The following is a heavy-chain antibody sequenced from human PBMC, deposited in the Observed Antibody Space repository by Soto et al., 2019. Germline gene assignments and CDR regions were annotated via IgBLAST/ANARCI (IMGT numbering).Heavy chain of an antibody. Sequence: PGGSLRLSCAASGFTFSNYDMHWVRQAPGKGLEWVSAISGSGGSTYYADSVKGRFTISRDNSKNTLYLQMNSLRAEDTAVYYCAKDPLGYCSGGSCYGEYYFDYWGQGTLVTVSS. J-gene: IGHJ4*02. V-gene: IGHV3-23*01. D-gene: IGHD2-15*01. CDR2: ISGSGGST. CDR3: AKDPLGYCSGGSCYGEYYFDY. CDR1: GFTFSNYD.